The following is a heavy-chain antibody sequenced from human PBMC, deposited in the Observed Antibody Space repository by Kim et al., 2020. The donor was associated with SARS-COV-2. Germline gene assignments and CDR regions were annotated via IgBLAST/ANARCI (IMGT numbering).Heavy chain of an antibody. CDR3: ARGGRSAAHYYYYGMDV. D-gene: IGHD3-3*01. V-gene: IGHV4-59*09. Sequence: LKSRVTISVDTSKNQFSLKLSSVTAADTAVYYCARGGRSAAHYYYYGMDVWGQGTTVTVSS. J-gene: IGHJ6*02.